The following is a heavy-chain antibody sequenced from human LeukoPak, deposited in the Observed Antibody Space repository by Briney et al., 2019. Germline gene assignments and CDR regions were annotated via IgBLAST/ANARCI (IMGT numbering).Heavy chain of an antibody. Sequence: SETLSLTCTVSGGSISSYYWSWIRQPPGKGLEWIGYIYYSGSTNYNPSLKSRVTISVDTSKNQFSLKLSSVTAAATAVYYCARHISYYYDSSGYYYIWFDPWGQGTLVTVSS. CDR3: ARHISYYYDSSGYYYIWFDP. V-gene: IGHV4-59*08. CDR2: IYYSGST. D-gene: IGHD3-22*01. J-gene: IGHJ5*02. CDR1: GGSISSYY.